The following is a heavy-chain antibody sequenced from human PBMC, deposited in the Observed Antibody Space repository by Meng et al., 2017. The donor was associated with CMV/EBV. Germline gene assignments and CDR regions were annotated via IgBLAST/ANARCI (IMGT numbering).Heavy chain of an antibody. Sequence: ASVKVSCKASGYTFTSYDINWVRQATGQGLEWMGWMNPNSGNTGYAQKFQGRVTITRNTSISTAYMELSSLRSEDTAVYYCARTPYCSGGSCYAGDYYYGMDVWGQGTTVTVSS. CDR3: ARTPYCSGGSCYAGDYYYGMDV. CDR2: MNPNSGNT. D-gene: IGHD2-15*01. V-gene: IGHV1-8*03. CDR1: GYTFTSYD. J-gene: IGHJ6*02.